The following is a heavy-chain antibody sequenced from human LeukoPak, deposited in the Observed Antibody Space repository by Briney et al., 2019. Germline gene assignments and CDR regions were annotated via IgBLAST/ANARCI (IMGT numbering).Heavy chain of an antibody. CDR3: AKTDRYCTNGVCTTFDY. D-gene: IGHD2-8*01. Sequence: GGSLRLSCAASGFTFSSYGMHWVRQAPGKGLEWVAVISYDGSNKYYADSVKGRFTISRDNAKNTLYLQMNSLRAGDTAVYYCAKTDRYCTNGVCTTFDYWGQGTLVTVSS. J-gene: IGHJ4*02. CDR2: ISYDGSNK. CDR1: GFTFSSYG. V-gene: IGHV3-30*18.